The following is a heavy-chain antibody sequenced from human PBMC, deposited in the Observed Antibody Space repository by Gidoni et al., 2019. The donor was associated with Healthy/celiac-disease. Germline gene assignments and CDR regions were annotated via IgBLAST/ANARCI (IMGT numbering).Heavy chain of an antibody. Sequence: QVQLVQSGAEVKKPGSSVKVSCKASGGTFSSYAISWVRRAPGQGLEWMGGIIPVFGTANYAQKFHGRVTITADESTSTAYMELSSLRSEDTAVYYCARPPYDSSGYYGRGDAFDIWGQGTMGTVSS. V-gene: IGHV1-69*01. D-gene: IGHD3-22*01. CDR3: ARPPYDSSGYYGRGDAFDI. CDR2: IIPVFGTA. J-gene: IGHJ3*02. CDR1: GGTFSSYA.